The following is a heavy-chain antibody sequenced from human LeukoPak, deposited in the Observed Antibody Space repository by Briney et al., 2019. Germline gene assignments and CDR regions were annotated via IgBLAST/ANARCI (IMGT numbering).Heavy chain of an antibody. CDR3: AKVRSAVVAAATNY. D-gene: IGHD2-15*01. CDR1: GFTFSNYA. CDR2: ISGSGGST. V-gene: IGHV3-23*01. J-gene: IGHJ4*02. Sequence: GGSLRLSCAASGFTFSNYAMSWVRQAPGKGLEWVSVISGSGGSTYHADSVKGRFTISRDNSNNTLYLQMNSLRAEDTAIYYCAKVRSAVVAAATNYWGQGPLVTVSS.